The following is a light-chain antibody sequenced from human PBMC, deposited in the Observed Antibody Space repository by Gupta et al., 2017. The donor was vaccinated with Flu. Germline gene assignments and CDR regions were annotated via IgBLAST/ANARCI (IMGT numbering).Light chain of an antibody. J-gene: IGLJ3*02. CDR2: GNS. CDR1: SCNIGAGED. V-gene: IGLV1-40*01. Sequence: QSVLTPPPSVSGAPGQRVTISCTGSSCNIGAGEDVHWYQQLPGTAPKLLIYGNSNRPSGVADRFSGSKSGTAASPAITGLQAEDEADYYCQSYDSSQSAWVFGGGTKLTVL. CDR3: QSYDSSQSAWV.